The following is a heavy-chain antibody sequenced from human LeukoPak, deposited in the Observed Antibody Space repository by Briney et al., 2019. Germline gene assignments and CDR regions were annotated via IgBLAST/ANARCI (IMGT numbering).Heavy chain of an antibody. V-gene: IGHV3-21*01. J-gene: IGHJ1*01. CDR1: GFTFSSYS. CDR2: IDFTSRYI. Sequence: PGGSLRLSCAASGFTFSSYSMNWVRQAPGKGLEWVSYIDFTSRYIYHADSVKGRFTTSRDNAKNSLDLQINSLKVEDTAVYYCATPGAGPGAEYSLYWGQGTLVTVSS. D-gene: IGHD6-13*01. CDR3: ATPGAGPGAEYSLY.